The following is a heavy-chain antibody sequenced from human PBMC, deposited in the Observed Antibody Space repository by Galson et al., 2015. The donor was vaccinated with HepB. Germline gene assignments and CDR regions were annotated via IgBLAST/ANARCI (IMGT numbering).Heavy chain of an antibody. J-gene: IGHJ6*02. CDR1: GYTFTSYA. D-gene: IGHD6-6*01. CDR3: ASLSDSSLSGVFNYYYYYGMDV. CDR2: INAGNGNT. Sequence: SVKVSCKASGYTFTSYAMHWVRQAPGQRLEWMGWINAGNGNTKYSQKFQGRVTITRDTSASTAYMELSSLRSEDTAVYYCASLSDSSLSGVFNYYYYYGMDVWGQGTTVTVSS. V-gene: IGHV1-3*01.